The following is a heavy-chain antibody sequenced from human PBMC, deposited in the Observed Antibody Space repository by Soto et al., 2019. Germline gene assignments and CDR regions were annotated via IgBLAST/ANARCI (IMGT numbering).Heavy chain of an antibody. Sequence: ASVKVSCKASGYTFTSYYMHWVRQAPGQGLEWMGIINPSGGSTSYAQKFQGRVTMTRDTSTSTVYMELSSLRSEDTAVYYCAKVHYDSSGYPINYYFHYGMDVWGQGTTVTVSS. V-gene: IGHV1-46*01. CDR2: INPSGGST. CDR3: AKVHYDSSGYPINYYFHYGMDV. D-gene: IGHD3-22*01. CDR1: GYTFTSYY. J-gene: IGHJ6*02.